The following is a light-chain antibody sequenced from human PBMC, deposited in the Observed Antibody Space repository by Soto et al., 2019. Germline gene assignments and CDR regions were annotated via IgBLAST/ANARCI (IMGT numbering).Light chain of an antibody. J-gene: IGLJ2*01. Sequence: QSVLTQPPSVSAAPGQKVTISCSGSSSNIGNNYVAWYQQLPGTAPNLLIYDNDRRPSGIPDRFSGSKSGKSATLGITGLETGDEADYYCGTWDSSLSAVVFGGGTKLTVL. CDR1: SSNIGNNY. CDR2: DND. CDR3: GTWDSSLSAVV. V-gene: IGLV1-51*01.